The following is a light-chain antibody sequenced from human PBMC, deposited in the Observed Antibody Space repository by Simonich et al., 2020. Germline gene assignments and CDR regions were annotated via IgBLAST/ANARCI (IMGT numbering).Light chain of an antibody. CDR3: QQYYSTPPWT. CDR2: AAS. V-gene: IGKV4-1*01. Sequence: DIVMTQSPDSLAVSLGESATINCKSSQSVLYSSNYKNNLVWDQQKSGPPPMLLLYAASTRESAVPNRFSGSGSGTDFPLTISSLQAEYVAVYYCQQYYSTPPWTFGQGTKVEIK. J-gene: IGKJ1*01. CDR1: QSVLYSSNYKNN.